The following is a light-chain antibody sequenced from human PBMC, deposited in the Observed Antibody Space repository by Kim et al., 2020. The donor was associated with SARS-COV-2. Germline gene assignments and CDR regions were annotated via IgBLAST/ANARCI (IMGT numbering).Light chain of an antibody. CDR3: QHYDSSLLLT. J-gene: IGKJ4*01. CDR1: QSVTGSF. CDR2: GVS. V-gene: IGKV3-20*01. Sequence: EIVLTQSPDTLSLFPGERATLSCRASQSVTGSFLAWYQHKPGQAPRLLIYGVSSRATGIPDRFSGGGSGTDFTLTISRLEPEDFALYYCQHYDSSLLLTFGGGTKVDIK.